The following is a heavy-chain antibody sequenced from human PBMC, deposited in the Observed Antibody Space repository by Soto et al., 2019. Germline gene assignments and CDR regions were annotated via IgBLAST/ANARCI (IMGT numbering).Heavy chain of an antibody. CDR3: ARSRDGHLYSFDL. J-gene: IGHJ4*02. D-gene: IGHD3-10*01. CDR1: GFSLTPSGVG. V-gene: IGHV2-5*02. CDR2: VYWEDDK. Sequence: QITLKESGPTLVKPTQTLTLTCTLSGFSLTPSGVGVGWIRQPPGKALEWLALVYWEDDKRYSPSLKSRLTITKDTSNKQVVLKMTNMDPVDTAPYYCARSRDGHLYSFDLWGQGTLVTVSS.